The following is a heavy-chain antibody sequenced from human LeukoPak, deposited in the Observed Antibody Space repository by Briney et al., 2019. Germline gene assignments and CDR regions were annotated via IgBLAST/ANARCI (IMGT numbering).Heavy chain of an antibody. V-gene: IGHV4-34*01. CDR3: ARDGYYGSGDKDAFDI. CDR2: INHSGST. CDR1: GGSFSGYY. D-gene: IGHD3-10*01. J-gene: IGHJ3*02. Sequence: SETLSLTCAVYGGSFSGYYWSWIRQPPGKGLEWIGEINHSGSTNYNPSLKSRVTISVDTSKNQFSLKLSSVTAADTAVYYCARDGYYGSGDKDAFDIWGQGTMVTVSS.